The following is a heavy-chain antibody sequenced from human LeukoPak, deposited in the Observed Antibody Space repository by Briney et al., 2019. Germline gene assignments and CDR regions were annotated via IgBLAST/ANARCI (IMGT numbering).Heavy chain of an antibody. CDR2: INHSGST. D-gene: IGHD2-2*01. CDR3: ARGEVRCSSTSCYVGWFDP. J-gene: IGHJ5*02. Sequence: PSETLSLTCAVYGGSFSGYYWSWIRQPPGKGLEWIGEINHSGSTNYNPSLKSRVTISVDTSKNQFSLKLSSVTAADTAVYYCARGEVRCSSTSCYVGWFDPRGQGSLVTASS. V-gene: IGHV4-34*01. CDR1: GGSFSGYY.